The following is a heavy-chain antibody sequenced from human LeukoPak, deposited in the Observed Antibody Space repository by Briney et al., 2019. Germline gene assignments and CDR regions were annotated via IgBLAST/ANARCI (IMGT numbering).Heavy chain of an antibody. CDR1: GVTFSSYA. CDR2: ISYDGSNN. J-gene: IGHJ4*02. Sequence: GGSLRPSCAASGVTFSSYAMHWVRQAPGNGIEWEAVISYDGSNNCYADSVKGRFTISRDNSKNTLYLQMNSLRAEDTAGYYCARSAHQYPPWGYWGQGTLVTVSS. V-gene: IGHV3-30*01. D-gene: IGHD2-2*01. CDR3: ARSAHQYPPWGY.